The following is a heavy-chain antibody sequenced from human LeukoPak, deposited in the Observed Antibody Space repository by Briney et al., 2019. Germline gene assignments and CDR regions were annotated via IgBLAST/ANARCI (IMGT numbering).Heavy chain of an antibody. V-gene: IGHV3-11*04. CDR3: AKDRCSNGVGGYYYYMDV. J-gene: IGHJ6*03. Sequence: GGSLRHSCAASGFTFCDYYMSWIRPAPGKGLEWLSYIRGSGGTIYYADSVKGRFSISRDNGKDSLYLQMNSLRAEDTAVYYCAKDRCSNGVGGYYYYMDVWGKGTTVTISS. CDR2: IRGSGGTI. D-gene: IGHD2-8*01. CDR1: GFTFCDYY.